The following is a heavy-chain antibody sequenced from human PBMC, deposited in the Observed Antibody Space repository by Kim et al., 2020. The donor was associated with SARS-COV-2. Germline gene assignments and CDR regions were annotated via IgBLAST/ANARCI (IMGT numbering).Heavy chain of an antibody. Sequence: GGSLRLSCAASGFTFISYEMNWVRQAPGKGLEWVSYISSSGSTIYYADSVKGRFTISRDNAKNSLYLQMNSLRAEDTAVYYCASLIVVVPSFWGQGTLVT. CDR3: ASLIVVVPSF. CDR1: GFTFISYE. CDR2: ISSSGSTI. D-gene: IGHD2-2*01. J-gene: IGHJ4*02. V-gene: IGHV3-48*03.